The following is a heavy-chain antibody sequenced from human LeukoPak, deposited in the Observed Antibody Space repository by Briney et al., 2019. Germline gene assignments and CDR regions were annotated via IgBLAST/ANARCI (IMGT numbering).Heavy chain of an antibody. D-gene: IGHD1-26*01. CDR3: AREEALGSGSFDY. J-gene: IGHJ4*02. CDR1: GGSISSYY. V-gene: IGHV4-4*07. CDR2: IYTSGST. Sequence: PSETLSLTCTVSGGSISSYYWNWIRQPAGKGLEWTGRIYTSGSTNYNPSLKSRVTMSVDTSKNQFSLKLSSVTAADTAVYYCAREEALGSGSFDYWGQGTLVTVSS.